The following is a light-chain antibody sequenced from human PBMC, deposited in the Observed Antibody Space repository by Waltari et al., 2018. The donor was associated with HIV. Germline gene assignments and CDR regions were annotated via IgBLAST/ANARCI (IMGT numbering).Light chain of an antibody. CDR1: QSVSGD. Sequence: ILLTQSPGALSLSPGDSASFSCRASQSVSGDLAWYHQRPGQAPRLLIYGASTRATGIPDRFSCSGSGTDCTLTINSLEPEDCAVYYCQYYTSSPTWTFGQGTKVEIK. CDR3: QYYTSSPTWT. J-gene: IGKJ1*01. V-gene: IGKV3-20*01. CDR2: GAS.